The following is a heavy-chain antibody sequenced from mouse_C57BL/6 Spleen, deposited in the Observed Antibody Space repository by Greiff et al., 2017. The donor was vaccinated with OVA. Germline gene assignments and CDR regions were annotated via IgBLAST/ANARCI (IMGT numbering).Heavy chain of an antibody. CDR2: IYPGDGDT. Sequence: QVQLQQSGAELVKPGASVKISCKASGYAFSSYWMNWVKQRPGKGLEWIGQIYPGDGDTNYNGKFKGKATLTADKSSSTAYMQLSSLTSEDSAVYFCARSEDYYAMDYWGQGTSVTVSS. J-gene: IGHJ4*01. V-gene: IGHV1-80*01. CDR3: ARSEDYYAMDY. CDR1: GYAFSSYW.